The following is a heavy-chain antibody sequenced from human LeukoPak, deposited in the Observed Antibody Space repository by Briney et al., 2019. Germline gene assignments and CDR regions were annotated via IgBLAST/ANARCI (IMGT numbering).Heavy chain of an antibody. D-gene: IGHD3-3*01. J-gene: IGHJ5*02. CDR3: ARDIGVGYDFWSGYYPLNWFDP. V-gene: IGHV4-31*03. Sequence: PSETLSLTCTVSGGSISSGGYYWSWIRQHPGKGLEWIGYIYYSGSTYYNPSLKSRVTISVDTSKNQFSLKPSSVTAADTAVYYCARDIGVGYDFWSGYYPLNWFDPWGQGTLVTVSS. CDR1: GGSISSGGYY. CDR2: IYYSGST.